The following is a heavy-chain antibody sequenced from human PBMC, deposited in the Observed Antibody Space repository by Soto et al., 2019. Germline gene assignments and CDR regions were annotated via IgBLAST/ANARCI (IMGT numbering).Heavy chain of an antibody. CDR2: IYYSGST. CDR3: ARVRHCSSTSRYKGGSGYNWFDP. V-gene: IGHV4-59*01. CDR1: GGSISSYY. Sequence: ETLSLTCTVSGGSISSYYWSWIRQPPGKGLEWIGYIYYSGSTNYNPSLKSRVTISVDTSKNQFSLKLSSVTAADTAVYYCARVRHCSSTSRYKGGSGYNWFDPWGQGTLVTVSS. J-gene: IGHJ5*02. D-gene: IGHD2-2*02.